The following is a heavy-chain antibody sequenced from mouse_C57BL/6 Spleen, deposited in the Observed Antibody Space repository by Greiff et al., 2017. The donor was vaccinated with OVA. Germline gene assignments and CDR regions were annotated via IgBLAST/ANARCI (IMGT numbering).Heavy chain of an antibody. CDR2: IDPANGNT. J-gene: IGHJ3*01. CDR3: ASGYYGSSYGFAY. Sequence: VQLQQSVAELVRPGASVKLSCTASGFNIKNTYMHWVKQRPEQGLEWIGRIDPANGNTKYAPKFQGKATITADTSSNTAYLQLSSLTSEDTAIYYGASGYYGSSYGFAYWGQGTLVTVSA. CDR1: GFNIKNTY. V-gene: IGHV14-3*01. D-gene: IGHD1-1*01.